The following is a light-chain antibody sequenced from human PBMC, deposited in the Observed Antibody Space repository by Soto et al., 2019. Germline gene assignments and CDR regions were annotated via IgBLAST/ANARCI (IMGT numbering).Light chain of an antibody. CDR1: SSDVGGYNY. Sequence: QSVLTQPASVSGSPGQSITISCTGTSSDVGGYNYVSWYQQHPGKAPRFVIYDVTNRPSGVSNRFSGSKSGNTASLTISGLQAEDAADYYCSSYTTSNTRQVVFGTGTKVTVL. CDR3: SSYTTSNTRQVV. V-gene: IGLV2-14*01. J-gene: IGLJ1*01. CDR2: DVT.